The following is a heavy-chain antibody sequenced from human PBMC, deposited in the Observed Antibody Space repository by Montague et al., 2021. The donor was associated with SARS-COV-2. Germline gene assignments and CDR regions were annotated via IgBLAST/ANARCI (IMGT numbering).Heavy chain of an antibody. V-gene: IGHV3-7*01. CDR1: GFTFSSYW. D-gene: IGHD6-19*01. CDR3: ARERQDSSGWSTYWYFDL. J-gene: IGHJ2*01. Sequence: SLRLSCAASGFTFSSYWMSWVRQAPGKGLEWVANIEEDGSEKYYMDSVKGRFTISRDNAKNSPSLQMNSLRAEDTAVYYCARERQDSSGWSTYWYFDLWGRGTLVTVSS. CDR2: IEEDGSEK.